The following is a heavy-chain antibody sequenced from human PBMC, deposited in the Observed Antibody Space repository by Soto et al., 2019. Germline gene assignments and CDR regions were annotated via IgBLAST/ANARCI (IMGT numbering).Heavy chain of an antibody. V-gene: IGHV1-69*13. CDR1: GGTFSSYA. Sequence: SVKVSCKASGGTFSSYAISWVRQAPGQGLEWMGGIIPIFGTANYAQKFQGRVTITADESTSTAYMELSSLRSEDTAVYYCARARDYDILTGHPPYYYYGTDVRGQATTVTVSS. CDR2: IIPIFGTA. J-gene: IGHJ6*02. D-gene: IGHD3-9*01. CDR3: ARARDYDILTGHPPYYYYGTDV.